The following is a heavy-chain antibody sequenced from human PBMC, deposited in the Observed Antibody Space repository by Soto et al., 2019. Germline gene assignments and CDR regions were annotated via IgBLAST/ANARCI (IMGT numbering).Heavy chain of an antibody. CDR1: GGSFSGYH. CDR3: ARGSGRGNGWGTYFYYGMDV. D-gene: IGHD6-19*01. V-gene: IGHV4-34*01. Sequence: QVQLQQWGAGLLKPSETLSLTCAVYGGSFSGYHWSWIRQPPGKGLEWIGEVNHSGSTSYNPSLKRRVTISVDTSKNQFSLKVTSVTAADTAAYYCARGSGRGNGWGTYFYYGMDVWGQVTTVTVSS. J-gene: IGHJ6*02. CDR2: VNHSGST.